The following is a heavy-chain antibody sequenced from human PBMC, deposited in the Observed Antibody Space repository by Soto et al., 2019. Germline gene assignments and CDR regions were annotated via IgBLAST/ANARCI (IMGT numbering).Heavy chain of an antibody. D-gene: IGHD6-19*01. V-gene: IGHV3-23*01. CDR2: ISGSGSST. Sequence: GGSLRLSCAVSGFTFSSYAMSWVRQAPGKGLEWVSGISGSGSSTYSADSVKGRFTISRDNSRNTLFLQMNSLRPEDTAVYYCAKDRKSGSGWYWDYWGQGTLVTVSS. CDR1: GFTFSSYA. CDR3: AKDRKSGSGWYWDY. J-gene: IGHJ4*02.